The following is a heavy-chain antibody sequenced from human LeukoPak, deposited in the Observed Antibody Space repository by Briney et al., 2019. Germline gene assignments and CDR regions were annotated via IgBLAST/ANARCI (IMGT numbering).Heavy chain of an antibody. D-gene: IGHD4-17*01. Sequence: PGRSLRLSCAASGFTFSSYGMHWVRQAPGKGLEWVAVIWYDGSNKYYADSVKGRFTISRDNFKNTLYLQMNSLRAEDTAVYYCARSPPTDGDYYDYWGQGTLVTVSS. CDR2: IWYDGSNK. V-gene: IGHV3-33*01. CDR1: GFTFSSYG. CDR3: ARSPPTDGDYYDY. J-gene: IGHJ4*02.